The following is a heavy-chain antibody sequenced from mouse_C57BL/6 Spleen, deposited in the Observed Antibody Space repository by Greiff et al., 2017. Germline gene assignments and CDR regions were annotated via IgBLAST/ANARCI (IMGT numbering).Heavy chain of an antibody. D-gene: IGHD2-4*01. V-gene: IGHV1-4*01. J-gene: IGHJ1*03. CDR2: INPSSGYT. CDR3: ARRRIYDYDVDFDV. Sequence: QVQLQQSGAELARPGASVKMSCKASGYTFTSYTMHWVKQRPGQGLEWIGYINPSSGYTKYNQKFKDKATLTADKSSSTAYMQLSSPTSEDSAVYYCARRRIYDYDVDFDVWGTGTTVTVSS. CDR1: GYTFTSYT.